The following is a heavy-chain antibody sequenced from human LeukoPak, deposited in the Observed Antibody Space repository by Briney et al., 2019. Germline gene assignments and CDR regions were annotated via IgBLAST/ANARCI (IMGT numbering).Heavy chain of an antibody. CDR2: INWNGGST. CDR3: ARDLTAYYDTRSAFDI. CDR1: GFTFDDYG. J-gene: IGHJ3*02. Sequence: GGSLRLSCAASGFTFDDYGMSWVRQAPGKGLEWVSGINWNGGSTGYADSVKGRFTISRDNAKNSLYLQMNSLRAEDTALYYCARDLTAYYDTRSAFDIWGQGTMVTVSS. V-gene: IGHV3-20*04. D-gene: IGHD3-22*01.